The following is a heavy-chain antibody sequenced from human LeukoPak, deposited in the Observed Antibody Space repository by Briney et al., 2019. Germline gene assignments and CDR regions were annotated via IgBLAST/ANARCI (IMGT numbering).Heavy chain of an antibody. Sequence: PSETLSLTCAVYGGSFSGYYWSWIRQPPGKGLEWIGEINHSGSTNYNPSLKSRVTISVDTSKNQFSLKLSSVTAADTAVYYCARGTRLGYNSSWTPLGYWGQGTLVTVSS. J-gene: IGHJ4*02. CDR1: GGSFSGYY. CDR3: ARGTRLGYNSSWTPLGY. D-gene: IGHD6-13*01. V-gene: IGHV4-34*01. CDR2: INHSGST.